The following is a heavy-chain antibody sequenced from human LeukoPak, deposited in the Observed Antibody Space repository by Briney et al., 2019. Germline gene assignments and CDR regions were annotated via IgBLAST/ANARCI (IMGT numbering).Heavy chain of an antibody. CDR2: INPNSGDT. D-gene: IGHD6-19*01. Sequence: ASVKVSCKVSGYTLTELSMHWVRQAPGQGLEWMGWINPNSGDTTYAQNFHGRVTMTRDWSINTAYLELSSLKSDDTVVFYCARGEQWLTRYWGQGTLVTVSS. V-gene: IGHV1-2*02. CDR3: ARGEQWLTRY. CDR1: GYTLTELS. J-gene: IGHJ4*02.